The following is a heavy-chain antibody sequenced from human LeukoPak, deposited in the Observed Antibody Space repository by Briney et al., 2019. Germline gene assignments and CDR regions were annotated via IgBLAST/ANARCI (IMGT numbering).Heavy chain of an antibody. Sequence: SETLSLTCAVYGGSFSGYYWSWIRQPPGKGLEWIGEINHSGSTNYNPSLKSRVTISVDTSKNQFSLKLSSVTAADTAVYYCARVDYYGSGSYSYYYYYMDVWGKGTTVTVSS. CDR1: GGSFSGYY. CDR3: ARVDYYGSGSYSYYYYYMDV. J-gene: IGHJ6*03. V-gene: IGHV4-34*01. D-gene: IGHD3-10*01. CDR2: INHSGST.